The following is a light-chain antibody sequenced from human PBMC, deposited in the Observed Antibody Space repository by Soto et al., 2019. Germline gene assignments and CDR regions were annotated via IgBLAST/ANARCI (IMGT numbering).Light chain of an antibody. V-gene: IGKV1-5*03. CDR2: KAS. J-gene: IGKJ1*01. CDR3: QQYNSYSWT. Sequence: DIQITQSPSTLSASVGDRVTITCRASQSISSWLAWYQQKAGKAPKLLIYKASSLESGVPSRFSGSGSGTEFTLTISSLQPDDFATYYCQQYNSYSWTFGQGTKVDIK. CDR1: QSISSW.